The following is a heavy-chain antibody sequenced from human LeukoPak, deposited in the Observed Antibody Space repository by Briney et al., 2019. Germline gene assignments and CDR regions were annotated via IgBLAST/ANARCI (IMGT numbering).Heavy chain of an antibody. V-gene: IGHV4-59*01. CDR2: IYYSGST. J-gene: IGHJ4*02. D-gene: IGHD5-12*01. CDR1: GGSISSYY. Sequence: SETLSLTCTVSGGSISSYYWSWIRQPPGKGLEWIGYIYYSGSTNYNPSLKSRVTISVDTSKNQFSLTLSSVTAADTAVYYCARGAWLRSRGAFDYWGQGSLVTVSS. CDR3: ARGAWLRSRGAFDY.